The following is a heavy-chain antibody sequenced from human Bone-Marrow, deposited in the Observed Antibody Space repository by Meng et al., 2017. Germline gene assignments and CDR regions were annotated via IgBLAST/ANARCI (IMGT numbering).Heavy chain of an antibody. CDR2: IIPILGIA. J-gene: IGHJ6*02. Sequence: QVQLGPAGAEVKKPGSSVKVSCKASGGTFSSYTISWVRQAPGQGLEWMGRIIPILGIANYAQKFQGRVTITADKSTSTAYMELSSLRSEDTAVYYCARTRDGYNRGYYYYYGMDVWGQGTTVTVSS. CDR3: ARTRDGYNRGYYYYYGMDV. CDR1: GGTFSSYT. V-gene: IGHV1-69*02. D-gene: IGHD5-24*01.